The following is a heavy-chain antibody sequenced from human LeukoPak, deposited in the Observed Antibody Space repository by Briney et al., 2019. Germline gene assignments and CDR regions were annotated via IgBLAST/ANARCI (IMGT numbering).Heavy chain of an antibody. D-gene: IGHD3-10*01. CDR1: GGSISSSIYY. CDR2: IYYSGST. J-gene: IGHJ4*02. Sequence: SETLSLTCTVSGGSISSSIYYWGWIRQPPGKGLEWIGSIYYSGSTYYNPSLKSRVTISVDTSKNQFSLKLSSVTAADTAVYYCARHVGNSGSGSYLTYFDYWGQGTLVTVSS. CDR3: ARHVGNSGSGSYLTYFDY. V-gene: IGHV4-39*01.